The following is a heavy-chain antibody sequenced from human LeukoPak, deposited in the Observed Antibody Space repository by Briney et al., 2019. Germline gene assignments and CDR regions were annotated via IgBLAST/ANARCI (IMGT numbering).Heavy chain of an antibody. V-gene: IGHV3-23*01. CDR3: AKVQYCTNGVCDAFDI. Sequence: PGGSLRLSCAASGFTFSSYAMSWVRQAPGKGLEWVSGVGGSGGSTYYADSVKGRFTISRDNSKNTLYLQMNSLRAEDTAVYYCAKVQYCTNGVCDAFDIWGQGTMVTVSS. CDR2: VGGSGGST. CDR1: GFTFSSYA. J-gene: IGHJ3*02. D-gene: IGHD2-8*01.